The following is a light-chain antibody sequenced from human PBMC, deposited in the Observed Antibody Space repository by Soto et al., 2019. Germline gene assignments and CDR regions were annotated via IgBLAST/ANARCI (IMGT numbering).Light chain of an antibody. J-gene: IGLJ3*02. CDR2: DVT. V-gene: IGLV2-14*01. CDR3: ASYTTRSTWV. Sequence: QSALTQPASVSGSPGQSITISCTGTSSDVGGYDDVSWYQQHTGKTPKLMIYDVTKRPSVVSSRFSGSKSGNTASLTSAGLQDEDEADYYCASYTTRSTWVFGGGTKLTVL. CDR1: SSDVGGYDD.